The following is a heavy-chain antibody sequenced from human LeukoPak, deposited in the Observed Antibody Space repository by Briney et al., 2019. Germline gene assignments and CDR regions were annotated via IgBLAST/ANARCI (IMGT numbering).Heavy chain of an antibody. D-gene: IGHD3-22*01. V-gene: IGHV1-69*05. CDR1: GGTFSSYA. Sequence: ASVKVSCKASGGTFSSYAISWVRQAPGQGLEWMGRIIPIFGTANYAQKFQGRVTITTDESTSTAYMELSSLRSEDTAVYYCAREGGVEGLITMIVVGSLYAFGIWGQGTMVTVSS. CDR2: IIPIFGTA. CDR3: AREGGVEGLITMIVVGSLYAFGI. J-gene: IGHJ3*02.